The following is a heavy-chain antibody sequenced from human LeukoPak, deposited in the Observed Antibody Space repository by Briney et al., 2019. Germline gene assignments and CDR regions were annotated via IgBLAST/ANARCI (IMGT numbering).Heavy chain of an antibody. CDR1: GYTFTDYY. Sequence: ASVKVSCKVSGYTFTDYYMHWVQQAPGKGLEWMGLVDPEDGETIYAEKFQGRVTITADTSTDTAYMELSSLRSEDTAVYYCATESGYCSSTSCYALLDYWGQGTLDTVSS. CDR3: ATESGYCSSTSCYALLDY. V-gene: IGHV1-69-2*01. J-gene: IGHJ4*02. D-gene: IGHD2-2*03. CDR2: VDPEDGET.